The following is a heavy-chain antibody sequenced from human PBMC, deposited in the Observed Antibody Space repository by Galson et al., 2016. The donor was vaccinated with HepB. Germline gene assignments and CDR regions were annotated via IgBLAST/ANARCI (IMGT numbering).Heavy chain of an antibody. CDR3: ARGGPHNNYFDY. J-gene: IGHJ4*02. CDR1: GFAVSSNY. CDR2: IHSGGGA. Sequence: SLRLSCAASGFAVSSNYKNWVRQPPGKGLEWVSFIHSGGGAYYTHSVKGRFTISTDNSKNTLYLQTNSLRAEDTAIYYCARGGPHNNYFDYWGQGTLVTVSS. D-gene: IGHD1-1*01. V-gene: IGHV3-53*01.